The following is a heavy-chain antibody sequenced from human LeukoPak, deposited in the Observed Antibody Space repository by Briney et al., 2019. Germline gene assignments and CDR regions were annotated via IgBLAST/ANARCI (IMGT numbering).Heavy chain of an antibody. D-gene: IGHD6-6*01. CDR3: AGSYSSSSLWYFDL. Sequence: GGSLRLSCAASGFTFSSYSMNWVRQAPGKGLEWVSSISSSSSYMYYADSVKGRFTISRDNAKNSLYLQMNSLRAEDTAVYYCAGSYSSSSLWYFDLWGRGTLVSVSS. V-gene: IGHV3-21*01. CDR1: GFTFSSYS. J-gene: IGHJ2*01. CDR2: ISSSSSYM.